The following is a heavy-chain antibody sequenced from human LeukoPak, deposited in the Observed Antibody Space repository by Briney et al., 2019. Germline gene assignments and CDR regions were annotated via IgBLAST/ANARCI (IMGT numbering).Heavy chain of an antibody. CDR1: GFTFSSYG. Sequence: PGGSLRLSCAASGFTFSSYGMHWVRQAPGKGLEWVAFIRYDGSNKYYADSVKGRFTISRDNSKNTLYLQMNSLRAEDTAVYYCARDMIGIAVAGPGYWGQGTLVTVSS. CDR3: ARDMIGIAVAGPGY. CDR2: IRYDGSNK. V-gene: IGHV3-30*02. J-gene: IGHJ4*02. D-gene: IGHD6-19*01.